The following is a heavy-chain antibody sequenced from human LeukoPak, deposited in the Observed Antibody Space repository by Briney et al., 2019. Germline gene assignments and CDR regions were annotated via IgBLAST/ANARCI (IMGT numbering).Heavy chain of an antibody. CDR2: IKQDGSEK. J-gene: IGHJ3*02. CDR1: GFTFSTYW. Sequence: GGSLRLSCAASGFTFSTYWMSWVRQAPGKGLEWVANIKQDGSEKYYVDSVKGRFTISRDNAKNSLYLQMNSLRGEDTAIYYCARAVAPRSVDIWGQGTMVTVSS. CDR3: ARAVAPRSVDI. D-gene: IGHD6-19*01. V-gene: IGHV3-7*04.